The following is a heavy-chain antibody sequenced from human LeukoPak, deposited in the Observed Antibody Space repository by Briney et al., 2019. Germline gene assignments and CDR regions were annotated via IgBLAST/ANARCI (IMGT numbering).Heavy chain of an antibody. CDR1: EFTFSSYW. D-gene: IGHD3-10*01. CDR2: VKQDGSEK. V-gene: IGHV3-7*01. J-gene: IGHJ6*02. CDR3: ARDDTYYYGSGSQTYYYYYGMDV. Sequence: GGSLRLSCAASEFTFSSYWMSWVRQAPGKGLEWVANVKQDGSEKYYVDSVKGRFTISRDNAKNSLYLQMNSLRAEDTAVYYCARDDTYYYGSGSQTYYYYYGMDVWGQGTTVTVSS.